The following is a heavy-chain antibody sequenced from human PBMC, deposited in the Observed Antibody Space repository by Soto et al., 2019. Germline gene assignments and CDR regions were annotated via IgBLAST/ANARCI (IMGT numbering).Heavy chain of an antibody. D-gene: IGHD3-22*01. CDR3: ARDRPHYYDSSVSGAFDI. V-gene: IGHV3-21*01. Sequence: GGSLRLCCAASGFTFSSYSMNWVRQAPGKGLEWVSSISSSSSYIYYADSVKGRFTISRDNAKNSLYLQMNSLRAEDTAVYYCARDRPHYYDSSVSGAFDIWGQGTMVTVSS. CDR2: ISSSSSYI. CDR1: GFTFSSYS. J-gene: IGHJ3*02.